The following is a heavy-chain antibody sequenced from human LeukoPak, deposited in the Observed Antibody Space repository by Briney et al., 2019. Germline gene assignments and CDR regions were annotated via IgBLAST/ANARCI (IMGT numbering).Heavy chain of an antibody. CDR3: AKGSPTIRSSSWLHYFDN. Sequence: ASVKVSCKASGYTFTGYYMHWVRQAPGQGLEWMGWINPNSGGTNYAQKFQGRVTMTRDTSISTAYMELSRLRSDDTAVYYCAKGSPTIRSSSWLHYFDNWGQGTLVTVSS. V-gene: IGHV1-2*02. CDR2: INPNSGGT. D-gene: IGHD6-13*01. CDR1: GYTFTGYY. J-gene: IGHJ4*02.